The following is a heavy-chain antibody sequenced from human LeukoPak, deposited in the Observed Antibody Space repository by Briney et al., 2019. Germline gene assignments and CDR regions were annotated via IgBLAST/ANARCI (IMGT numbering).Heavy chain of an antibody. V-gene: IGHV4-39*01. CDR2: IYYSGGT. J-gene: IGHJ4*02. Sequence: PSETLSLTCTVSGGSISSSSYYWGWIRQPPGKGLEWIGTIYYSGGTYYNPSLKSRVTISVDTSKNQFSLKLSSVTAADTAVYYCACYSTAVGYWGQGTLVTVSS. D-gene: IGHD2-2*02. CDR3: ACYSTAVGY. CDR1: GGSISSSSYY.